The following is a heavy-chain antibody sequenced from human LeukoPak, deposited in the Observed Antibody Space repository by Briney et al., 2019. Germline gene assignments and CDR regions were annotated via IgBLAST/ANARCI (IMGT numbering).Heavy chain of an antibody. Sequence: PGGSLRLSCLVSAFAFRAHDMDWVRQAPGKGPEWVAHIQDEGISKTYADSVKGRFAISRDNSKNMVYLDMASLTVADTALYYFAKTRDSANYYFDSWGDGTLVIVSS. CDR1: AFAFRAHD. CDR3: AKTRDSANYYFDS. V-gene: IGHV3-30*02. CDR2: IQDEGISK. J-gene: IGHJ4*01. D-gene: IGHD1-26*01.